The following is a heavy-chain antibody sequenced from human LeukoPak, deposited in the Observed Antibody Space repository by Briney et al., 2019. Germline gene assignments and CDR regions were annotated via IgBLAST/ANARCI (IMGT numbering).Heavy chain of an antibody. CDR1: GYTFTSYG. CDR2: ISAYNGNT. Sequence: ASVKVSCKASGYTFTSYGISWVRQAPGQGVEWMGWISAYNGNTNYAQKLQGRVTMTTDTSTSTAYMELRSLRSDDTAVYYCARGLGYCSSTSCYDGDWFDPWGQGTLVTVSS. CDR3: ARGLGYCSSTSCYDGDWFDP. D-gene: IGHD2-2*01. J-gene: IGHJ5*02. V-gene: IGHV1-18*01.